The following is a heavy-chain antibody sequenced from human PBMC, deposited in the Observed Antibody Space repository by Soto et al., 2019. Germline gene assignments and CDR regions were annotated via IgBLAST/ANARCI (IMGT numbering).Heavy chain of an antibody. CDR2: INAGNGNT. J-gene: IGHJ3*02. V-gene: IGHV1-3*01. CDR1: RYTFTNYA. CDR3: ARDSGSSGYRDAFDI. Sequence: ESSVKVSCKSSRYTFTNYAMHWVRQAPGQRLEWMGWINAGNGNTKYSQKFQGRVTITRDTSASTAYMELSSLRSEDTAVYYCARDSGSSGYRDAFDIWGQGTMVTVSS. D-gene: IGHD3-22*01.